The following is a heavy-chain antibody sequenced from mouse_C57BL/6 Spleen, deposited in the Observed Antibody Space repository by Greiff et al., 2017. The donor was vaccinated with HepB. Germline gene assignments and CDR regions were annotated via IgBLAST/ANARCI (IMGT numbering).Heavy chain of an antibody. CDR1: GYTFTSYW. CDR2: IYPGSGST. V-gene: IGHV1-55*01. CDR3: ARSDYYGSIDGRY. Sequence: QVQLQQSGAELVKPGASVKMSCKASGYTFTSYWITWVKQRPGQGLEWIGDIYPGSGSTNYNEKFKSKATLTVDTSSSTAYMQLSSLTSEDSAVYDCARSDYYGSIDGRYWGQGTTLTVSS. J-gene: IGHJ2*01. D-gene: IGHD1-1*01.